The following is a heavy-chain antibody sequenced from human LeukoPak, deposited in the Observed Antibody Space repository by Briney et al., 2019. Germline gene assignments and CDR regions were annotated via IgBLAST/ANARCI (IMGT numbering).Heavy chain of an antibody. J-gene: IGHJ4*02. CDR2: INPSGGST. CDR1: GYTFTSYY. CDR3: ARDRPYGSGSYLSGEKDY. D-gene: IGHD3-10*01. V-gene: IGHV1-46*01. Sequence: GASVKVSCKASGYTFTSYYMHWVRQAPGQGLEWMGIINPSGGSTSYAQKFQGRVTMTRDTSTSTVYMELSSLRSEDTAVYYCARDRPYGSGSYLSGEKDYWGQGTLVTVSS.